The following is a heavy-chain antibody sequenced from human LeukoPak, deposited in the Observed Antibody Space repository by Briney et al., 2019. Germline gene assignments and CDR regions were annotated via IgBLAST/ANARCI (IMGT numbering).Heavy chain of an antibody. CDR2: IYHSGST. Sequence: SETLSLTCTVSGGSISSYYWGWIRQPPGKGLEWIGSIYHSGSTYYNPSLKSRVTISVDTSKNQFSLKLSAVTAADTAVYYCARDRFGHFDYWGQGTLVTVSS. CDR3: ARDRFGHFDY. V-gene: IGHV4-38-2*02. D-gene: IGHD3-10*01. CDR1: GGSISSYY. J-gene: IGHJ4*02.